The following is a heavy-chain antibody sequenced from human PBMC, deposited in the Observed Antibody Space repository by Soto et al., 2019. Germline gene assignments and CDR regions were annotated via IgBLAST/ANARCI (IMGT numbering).Heavy chain of an antibody. D-gene: IGHD6-6*01. CDR2: IYYSGST. Sequence: SETLSLTCTVSGGSIGSGGYFWSWIRQHPGKGLEWIGFIYYSGSTYYNPPLKSRVTISVDTSKNQFSLKLSSVTAADTAVYYCAREGAAPYYYYGMDVWGQGTTVTVSS. CDR1: GGSIGSGGYF. J-gene: IGHJ6*02. CDR3: AREGAAPYYYYGMDV. V-gene: IGHV4-31*03.